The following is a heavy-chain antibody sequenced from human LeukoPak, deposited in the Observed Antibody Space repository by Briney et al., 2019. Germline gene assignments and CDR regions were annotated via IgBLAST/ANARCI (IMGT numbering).Heavy chain of an antibody. CDR2: INHSGST. CDR1: GGSFSGYY. CDR3: SHQAVYYYGMDV. J-gene: IGHJ6*02. V-gene: IGHV4-34*01. Sequence: SETLSLTGAVYGGSFSGYYWSWIRQPPGKGLEWIGEINHSGSTNYNPSLKRRVTISVDTSKNQLSLKLSSVAAADTAVYYCSHQAVYYYGMDVWGQGTTVTVSS. D-gene: IGHD6-25*01.